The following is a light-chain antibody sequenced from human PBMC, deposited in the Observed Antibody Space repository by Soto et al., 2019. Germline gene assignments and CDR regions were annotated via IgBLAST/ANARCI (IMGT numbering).Light chain of an antibody. J-gene: IGKJ2*01. CDR1: QSLLHSDGKTY. CDR2: EVS. CDR3: WQSIQLPGT. V-gene: IGKV2D-29*01. Sequence: DIVMTQIPLSLSVPPGQPASISCTSSQSLLHSDGKTYLCWYLQRPGQPPQLLIYEVSNRFLGVPERLSGSVSGKDFTLKISRVEAEEVGVYYCWQSIQLPGTLGQGTKLEI.